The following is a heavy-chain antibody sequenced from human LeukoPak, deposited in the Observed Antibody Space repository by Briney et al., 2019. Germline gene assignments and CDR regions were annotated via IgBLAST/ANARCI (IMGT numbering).Heavy chain of an antibody. V-gene: IGHV4-61*02. D-gene: IGHD2-15*01. CDR2: ISTSGST. J-gene: IGHJ4*02. Sequence: PSETLSLTCIVSGGSVTSGSYYWSWIRQPAGKGLEWIGRISTSGSTNYNPSLKSRVTMSLDTSKNQFSLKLNPLTAADTAVYYCARGAALAIDYWGQGALVTVSS. CDR1: GGSVTSGSYY. CDR3: ARGAALAIDY.